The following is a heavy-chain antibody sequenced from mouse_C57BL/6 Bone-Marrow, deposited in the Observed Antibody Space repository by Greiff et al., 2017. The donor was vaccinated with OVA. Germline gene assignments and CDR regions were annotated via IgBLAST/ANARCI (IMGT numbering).Heavy chain of an antibody. D-gene: IGHD1-1*01. CDR1: GFSFTSYG. CDR3: ARKGYGSSYVGFAY. V-gene: IGHV2-2*01. CDR2: IWSGGST. J-gene: IGHJ3*01. Sequence: QVQLQQSGPGLVQPSQSLSITCTVSGFSFTSYGVHWVRQSPGKGLEWLGVIWSGGSTDYNAAFISRLSISKDNSKSQVFFKMNRLQADDTAIFYGARKGYGSSYVGFAYWGQGTLVTVSA.